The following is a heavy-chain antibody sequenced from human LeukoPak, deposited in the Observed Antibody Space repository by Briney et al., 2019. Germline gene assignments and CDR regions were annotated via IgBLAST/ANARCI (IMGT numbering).Heavy chain of an antibody. CDR3: ARYIVSYPHDAFDI. V-gene: IGHV4-59*13. CDR2: IYHSGST. D-gene: IGHD1-26*01. CDR1: GVSITTYY. J-gene: IGHJ3*02. Sequence: PSETLSLTCTVSGVSITTYYWSWIRQPPGKGLEWIGYIYHSGSTNYNPSLKSRVTISVDTSKNEFSLKLSSVTAADTAFYYCARYIVSYPHDAFDIWGQGTMVTVSS.